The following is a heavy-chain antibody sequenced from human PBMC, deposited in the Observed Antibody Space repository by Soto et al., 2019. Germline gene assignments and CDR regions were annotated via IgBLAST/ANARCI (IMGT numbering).Heavy chain of an antibody. CDR2: VSGSGSST. Sequence: GGSLRLSCAASGFTFSTCAMSWVRQAPGKGLEWVSVVSGSGSSTYYADSVKGRFTISRDNSKNTLYLQMNGLRAEDTAVYYCARDDFDANGYLWGQGTLVTVSS. D-gene: IGHD3-22*01. J-gene: IGHJ4*02. CDR1: GFTFSTCA. CDR3: ARDDFDANGYL. V-gene: IGHV3-23*01.